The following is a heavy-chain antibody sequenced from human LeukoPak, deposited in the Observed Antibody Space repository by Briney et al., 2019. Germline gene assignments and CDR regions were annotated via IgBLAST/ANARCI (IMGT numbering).Heavy chain of an antibody. V-gene: IGHV3-74*01. CDR2: INSDGSST. CDR3: ARDLGLPLDY. D-gene: IGHD3/OR15-3a*01. J-gene: IGHJ4*02. CDR1: GFTFSSYW. Sequence: GGSLTLSCAASGFTFSSYWMHWVRQAPGKGLEWVSRINSDGSSTSYADSVRGRFTISRDNAKNTLYLQMNSLRAEDTAVYYCARDLGLPLDYWGQGTLVTVSS.